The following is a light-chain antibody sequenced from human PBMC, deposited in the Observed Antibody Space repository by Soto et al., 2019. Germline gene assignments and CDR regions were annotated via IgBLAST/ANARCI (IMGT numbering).Light chain of an antibody. J-gene: IGKJ4*01. CDR1: QDTKNY. V-gene: IGKV1-33*01. CDR2: DAS. CDR3: QHSDHLPPLS. Sequence: DIQMTQSPSSLSASVGDRVTITCQASQDTKNYLNWYQQKPGKAPNLLIYDASNLKTGVPSRFSGSGSGTHFTFTISSLQPVDIATYYCQHSDHLPPLSFGGGTKVEIK.